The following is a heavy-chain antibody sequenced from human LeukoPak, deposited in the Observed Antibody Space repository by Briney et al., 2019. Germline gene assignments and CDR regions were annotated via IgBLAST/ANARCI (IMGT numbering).Heavy chain of an antibody. CDR1: GFTFSSYA. V-gene: IGHV3-21*01. CDR2: ISTTSRYT. CDR3: ARGHYGMDV. J-gene: IGHJ6*02. Sequence: GGSLRLPCAASGFTFSSYAMSWVRQAPGKGLEWVSYISTTSRYTDYADSVKGRFTISRDNAKNSLDLQMSSLRADDTAVYYCARGHYGMDVWGQGTTVTVSS.